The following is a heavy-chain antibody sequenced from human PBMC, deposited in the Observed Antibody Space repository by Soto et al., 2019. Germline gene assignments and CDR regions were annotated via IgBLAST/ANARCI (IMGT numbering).Heavy chain of an antibody. J-gene: IGHJ3*02. Sequence: SETLSLTCAVYGGSFSGYYWSWIRQPPGKGLEWIGEINHSGSTNYNPSLRSRVTISVDTSKNQFSLKLSSVTAADTAVYYCARLSVDTAMVDAFDIWGQGTMVTVSS. V-gene: IGHV4-34*01. CDR1: GGSFSGYY. D-gene: IGHD5-18*01. CDR2: INHSGST. CDR3: ARLSVDTAMVDAFDI.